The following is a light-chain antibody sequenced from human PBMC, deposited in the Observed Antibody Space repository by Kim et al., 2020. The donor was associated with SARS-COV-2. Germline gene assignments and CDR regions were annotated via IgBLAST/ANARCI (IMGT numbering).Light chain of an antibody. Sequence: EFVLTQSPATLSLSPGERATLSCRVSQSVSSCIAWYQQKPGQAPRLLIYAASNRATGIPARFSGSGSGTDFTLTISSLEPEDFAVYYCQQRTSWPLTFGGGTKVEI. CDR3: QQRTSWPLT. J-gene: IGKJ4*01. V-gene: IGKV3-11*01. CDR2: AAS. CDR1: QSVSSC.